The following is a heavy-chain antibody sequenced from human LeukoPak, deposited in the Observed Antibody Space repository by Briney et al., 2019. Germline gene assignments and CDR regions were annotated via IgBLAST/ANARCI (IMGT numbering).Heavy chain of an antibody. CDR3: AKDWNLFDF. J-gene: IGHJ4*02. CDR1: GFTFSSYG. CDR2: ISYDGSNK. Sequence: GGSLRLSCAASGFTFSSYGMHWVRQAPGKGLEWVAVISYDGSNKYYADSVKGRFTISRNNSKNTLYLQMNSLRAEDTAVYYCAKDWNLFDFWGQGTLVTGS. D-gene: IGHD1-1*01. V-gene: IGHV3-30*18.